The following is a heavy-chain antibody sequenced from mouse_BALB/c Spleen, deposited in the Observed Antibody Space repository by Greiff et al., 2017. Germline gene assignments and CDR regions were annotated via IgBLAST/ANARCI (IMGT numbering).Heavy chain of an antibody. CDR3: TSHDGYFYYFDY. CDR1: GFTFSSYT. J-gene: IGHJ2*01. Sequence: EVQGVESGGGLVKPGGSLKLSCAASGFTFSSYTMSWVRQTPEKRLEWVATISSGGSYTYYPDSVKGRFTISRDNAKNTLYLQMSSLKSEDTAMYYCTSHDGYFYYFDYWGQGTTLTVSS. CDR2: ISSGGSYT. V-gene: IGHV5-6-4*01. D-gene: IGHD2-3*01.